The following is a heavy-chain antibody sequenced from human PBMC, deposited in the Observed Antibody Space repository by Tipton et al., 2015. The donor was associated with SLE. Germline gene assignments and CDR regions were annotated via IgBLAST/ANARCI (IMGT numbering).Heavy chain of an antibody. V-gene: IGHV4-34*01. CDR3: ARVSKWLVSFFDY. CDR2: INHSGST. CDR1: GGSFSGYY. D-gene: IGHD6-19*01. J-gene: IGHJ4*02. Sequence: TRSLTCAVYGGSFSGYYWSWIRQTPGKGLEWIGEINHSGSTNYNPSLKSRVTISVDTSKNQFSLKLSSVTAADTAVYYCARVSKWLVSFFDYWGQGTLVTVSS.